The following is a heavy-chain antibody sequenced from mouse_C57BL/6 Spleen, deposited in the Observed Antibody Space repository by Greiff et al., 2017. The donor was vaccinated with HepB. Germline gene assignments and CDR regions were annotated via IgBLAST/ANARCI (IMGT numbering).Heavy chain of an antibody. D-gene: IGHD2-4*01. CDR3: AGRIYYDAFDY. J-gene: IGHJ2*01. Sequence: QVHVKQPGAELVKPGASVKLSCKASGYTFTSYWMHWVKQRPGQGLEWIGMIHPNSGSTNYNEKFKSKATLTVDKSSSTAYMQLSSLTSEDSAVYYCAGRIYYDAFDYWGQGTTLTVSS. CDR1: GYTFTSYW. CDR2: IHPNSGST. V-gene: IGHV1-64*01.